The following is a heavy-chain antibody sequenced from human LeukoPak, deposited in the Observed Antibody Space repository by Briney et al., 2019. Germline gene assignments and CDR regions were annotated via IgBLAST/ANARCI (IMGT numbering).Heavy chain of an antibody. Sequence: ASVKVSCKASGYPFTNYYMHWVRQAPGQGLEWMGWISAYNGNTNYAQKLQGRVTMTTDTSTSTAHMELRSLRSDDTAVYYCARLGPATSSIAAENWFDPWGQGTLVTVSS. CDR2: ISAYNGNT. J-gene: IGHJ5*02. CDR1: GYPFTNYY. V-gene: IGHV1-18*04. CDR3: ARLGPATSSIAAENWFDP. D-gene: IGHD6-13*01.